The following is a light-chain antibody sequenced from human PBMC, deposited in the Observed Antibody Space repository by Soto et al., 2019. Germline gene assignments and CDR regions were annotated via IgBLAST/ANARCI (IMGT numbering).Light chain of an antibody. V-gene: IGLV4-69*01. Sequence: QLVLTQSPSATASLGASVKLTCTLSSGHSSHTVAWHQQQSEKGPRYLMKLMNNGTYIKGDGIPDRFSGSSSGAEHYLTISSLQSEDEADYYCQTWGTDIYVVFGGGTKLTVL. CDR2: LMNNGTY. CDR1: SGHSSHT. CDR3: QTWGTDIYVV. J-gene: IGLJ2*01.